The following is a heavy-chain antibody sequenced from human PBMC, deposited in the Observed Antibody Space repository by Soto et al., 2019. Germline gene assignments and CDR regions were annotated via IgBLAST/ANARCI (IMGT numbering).Heavy chain of an antibody. Sequence: GGSLRLSCAASGFTFSTYAMHWVRQAPGKGLEWGAVISYDGDKKYYGDPVKGRFTICRDNSKNTLYLQMNSLRAEDTAVYYCAKAIPSSWYYFDRWGPGTLVTVSS. CDR3: AKAIPSSWYYFDR. D-gene: IGHD6-13*01. J-gene: IGHJ4*02. CDR1: GFTFSTYA. CDR2: ISYDGDKK. V-gene: IGHV3-30*18.